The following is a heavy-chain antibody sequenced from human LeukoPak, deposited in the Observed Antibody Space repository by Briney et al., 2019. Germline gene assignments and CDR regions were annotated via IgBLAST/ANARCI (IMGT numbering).Heavy chain of an antibody. Sequence: GGSLRLSCAASGFTFDDYGMSWVRQAPGKGLEWVSGINWNGGSTGYADSVKGRFTISRDNAKNSLYLQMNSLRAEDTALYHCARGGYSYGTENCYYGMDVWGQGTTVTVSS. J-gene: IGHJ6*02. CDR3: ARGGYSYGTENCYYGMDV. CDR2: INWNGGST. D-gene: IGHD5-18*01. CDR1: GFTFDDYG. V-gene: IGHV3-20*01.